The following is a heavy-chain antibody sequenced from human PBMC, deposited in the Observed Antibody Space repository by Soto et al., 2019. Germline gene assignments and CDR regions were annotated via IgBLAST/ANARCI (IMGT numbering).Heavy chain of an antibody. D-gene: IGHD3-3*01. V-gene: IGHV4-59*12. J-gene: IGHJ4*02. CDR1: GGSISSYY. Sequence: SETLSLTCTVSGGSISSYYWSWIRQPPGKGLEWIGYIYYSGSTNYNPSLKSRVTISVDTSKNQFSLKLSSVTAADTAVYYCARVRALNDFWSGYQTNFDYWGQGTLVTVSS. CDR3: ARVRALNDFWSGYQTNFDY. CDR2: IYYSGST.